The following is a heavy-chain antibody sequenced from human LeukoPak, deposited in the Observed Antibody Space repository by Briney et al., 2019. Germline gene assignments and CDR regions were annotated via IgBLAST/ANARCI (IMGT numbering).Heavy chain of an antibody. D-gene: IGHD3-3*01. J-gene: IGHJ4*02. Sequence: ASVKVSCKASGYTFTRFYIHWARQAPGQGLEWMGIINTGGGSTSYSQYFQGRVTMTRDTSTSTVFMELSSLRSEDTAVYYCARASYFASGVTLLDYWGQGTLVTVSS. CDR3: ARASYFASGVTLLDY. CDR1: GYTFTRFY. CDR2: INTGGGST. V-gene: IGHV1-46*01.